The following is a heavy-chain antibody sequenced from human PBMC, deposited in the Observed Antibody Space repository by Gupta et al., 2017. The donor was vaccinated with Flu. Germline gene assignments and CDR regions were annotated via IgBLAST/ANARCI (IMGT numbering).Heavy chain of an antibody. Sequence: SWIRQPPGKGLEWIGEINHSGSTNYNPSLKSRVTISVDTSKNQFSLKLSSVTAADTAVYYCARGRRWLRFDYWGQGTLVTVSS. CDR2: INHSGST. V-gene: IGHV4-34*01. CDR3: ARGRRWLRFDY. J-gene: IGHJ4*02. D-gene: IGHD5-12*01.